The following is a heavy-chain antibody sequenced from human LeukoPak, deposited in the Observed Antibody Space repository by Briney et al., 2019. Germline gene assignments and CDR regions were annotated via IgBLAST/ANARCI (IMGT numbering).Heavy chain of an antibody. J-gene: IGHJ4*02. Sequence: PGRSLRLSCAASGFTFSSYAMHWVRQAPGKGLEWVAVISYDGSNKYYADSVKGRFTISRDNSANTLYLQLNSLRAEDTAVYYCATGRGVPGYQYFDYWGQGTLVTVSS. CDR3: ATGRGVPGYQYFDY. CDR1: GFTFSSYA. D-gene: IGHD3-10*01. V-gene: IGHV3-30-3*01. CDR2: ISYDGSNK.